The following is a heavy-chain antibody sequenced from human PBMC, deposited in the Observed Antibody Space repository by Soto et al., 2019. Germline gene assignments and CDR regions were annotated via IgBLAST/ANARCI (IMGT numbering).Heavy chain of an antibody. CDR3: VRSGTARLLRHSWFDT. D-gene: IGHD2-21*01. CDR1: GFTFNTYE. V-gene: IGHV3-21*01. Sequence: EVQLVESGGGRVKPGGSLRLSCAASGFTFNTYEMNWVRQAPGKGLEWVSSITTSSAYIYYADSLKGRITISRDNAKNSLFLQMNSLRAEDTAVYYCVRSGTARLLRHSWFDTWGQGTLVTVSS. CDR2: ITTSSAYI. J-gene: IGHJ5*02.